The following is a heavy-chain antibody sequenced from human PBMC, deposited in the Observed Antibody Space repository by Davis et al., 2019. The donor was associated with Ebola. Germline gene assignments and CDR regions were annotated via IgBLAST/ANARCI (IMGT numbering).Heavy chain of an antibody. CDR2: IKQDGSEK. D-gene: IGHD6-19*01. V-gene: IGHV3-7*01. CDR3: ARYYRAVAGHFDY. J-gene: IGHJ4*02. Sequence: GGSLRLSCAASGFTLSSYWMSWVRQAPGKGLEWVANIKQDGSEKYYVDSVKGRFTISRDNAKNSLYLQMNSLRAEDTAVYYCARYYRAVAGHFDYWGQGTLVTVSS. CDR1: GFTLSSYW.